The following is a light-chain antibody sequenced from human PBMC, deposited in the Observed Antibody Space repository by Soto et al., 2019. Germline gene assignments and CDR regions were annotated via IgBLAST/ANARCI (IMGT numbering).Light chain of an antibody. CDR1: QGISSY. V-gene: IGKV1-8*01. CDR2: AAS. Sequence: AIRMTQSPSSLSASTGDRVTITCRASQGISSYLAWYQQKPGKAPKLLIYAASTLQSGVPSRFSGSGSGTDFTITISCLQSEDFATYYCQQYYSYPRATFGQGTTVEIK. CDR3: QQYYSYPRAT. J-gene: IGKJ1*01.